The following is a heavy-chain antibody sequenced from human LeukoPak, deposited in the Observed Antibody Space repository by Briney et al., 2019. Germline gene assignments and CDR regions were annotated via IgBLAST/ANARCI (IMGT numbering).Heavy chain of an antibody. CDR3: AREYYGMDV. Sequence: GGSLRLSCAASGFTVSSNYMNWVGQAPGKGLEWVSVIYSGGFTYYADSVKGRFTISRDNSKNTLYLQMKSLRPEDTAVYYCAREYYGMDVWGQRTTVTVSS. J-gene: IGHJ6*02. V-gene: IGHV3-53*01. CDR1: GFTVSSNY. CDR2: IYSGGFT.